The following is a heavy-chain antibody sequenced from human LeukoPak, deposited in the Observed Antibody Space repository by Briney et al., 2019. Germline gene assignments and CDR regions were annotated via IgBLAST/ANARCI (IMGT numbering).Heavy chain of an antibody. D-gene: IGHD6-13*01. CDR3: ARHPIAAGGAYNWFDP. CDR2: IYPGDSDA. CDR1: GYSFTSYW. Sequence: GESLKISCKGSGYSFTSYWIAWVRQMPGKGLEWMGIIYPGDSDARYNPSFQGQVTISADKSISTAYLQWSSLKASDTAMYYCARHPIAAGGAYNWFDPWGQGTLVTVSS. J-gene: IGHJ5*02. V-gene: IGHV5-51*01.